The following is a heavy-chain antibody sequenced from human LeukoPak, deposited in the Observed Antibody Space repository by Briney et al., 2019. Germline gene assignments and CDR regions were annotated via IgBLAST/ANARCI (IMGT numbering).Heavy chain of an antibody. CDR2: ISDGGII. V-gene: IGHV4-59*08. D-gene: IGHD1-7*01. CDR3: ARSLFNWNYGWFDQ. CDR1: GGSISGYY. Sequence: PSETLSLTCTVSGGSISGYYWNWLRQSPGKGLEGIGYISDGGIIKSNPSLKSLVTISAYTSKNQVSLKLTSVTAADTAVYYCARSLFNWNYGWFDQWGQGSLVTVSS. J-gene: IGHJ5*02.